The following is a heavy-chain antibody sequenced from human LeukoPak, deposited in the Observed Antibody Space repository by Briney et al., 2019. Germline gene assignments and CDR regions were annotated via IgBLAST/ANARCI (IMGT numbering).Heavy chain of an antibody. V-gene: IGHV4-59*01. Sequence: SETLSLTCTVSGGSISSYYWSWIRQPPGKGVEWIGYIYYSGSTNYNPSLKSRVTISVDTSKNQFSLKLSSVTAADTAVYYCASNYYDSSGLVRWGQGTLVTVSS. D-gene: IGHD3-22*01. CDR2: IYYSGST. CDR3: ASNYYDSSGLVR. J-gene: IGHJ4*02. CDR1: GGSISSYY.